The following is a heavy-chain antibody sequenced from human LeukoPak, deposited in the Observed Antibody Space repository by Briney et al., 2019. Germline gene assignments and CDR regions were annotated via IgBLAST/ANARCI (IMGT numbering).Heavy chain of an antibody. CDR1: GDSISNSRYY. Sequence: SETLSLTCTVSGDSISNSRYYWGWIRQPPGKGLEWFGTIYYSGDTYYNPSLKSRVTISVDTSKNKFSLKLTSVTAADTAVYYCARLHYESSGYPNYYYYMDVWGKGTTVTVSS. J-gene: IGHJ6*03. CDR3: ARLHYESSGYPNYYYYMDV. V-gene: IGHV4-39*01. CDR2: IYYSGDT. D-gene: IGHD3-22*01.